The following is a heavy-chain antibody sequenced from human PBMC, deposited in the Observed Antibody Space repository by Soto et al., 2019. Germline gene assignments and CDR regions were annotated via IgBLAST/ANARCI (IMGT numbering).Heavy chain of an antibody. CDR3: ARDLKKYNWNDVAYFDY. J-gene: IGHJ4*02. Sequence: QVQLVQSGAEVKKPGASVKVSCKASGYTFTSYGISWVRQAPGHGLEWMGWISAYNGNTNYAQKLQGRVTMTTDTSTSTAYLELRSLRSDDTAVYYCARDLKKYNWNDVAYFDYWGQGTLVTVSS. V-gene: IGHV1-18*01. CDR1: GYTFTSYG. D-gene: IGHD1-20*01. CDR2: ISAYNGNT.